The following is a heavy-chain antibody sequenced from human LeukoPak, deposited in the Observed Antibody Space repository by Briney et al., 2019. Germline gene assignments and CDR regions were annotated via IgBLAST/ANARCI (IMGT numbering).Heavy chain of an antibody. Sequence: PGGSLRLSCAASGFTFSSYGMHWVRQAPGKGLEWVAFIRYDGSNKYYADSVKGRFTISRDNAKNSLYPQMNSLRAEDTAVYYCARDTELAGTIDYWGQGTLVTVSS. D-gene: IGHD1/OR15-1a*01. V-gene: IGHV3-30*02. CDR1: GFTFSSYG. J-gene: IGHJ4*02. CDR3: ARDTELAGTIDY. CDR2: IRYDGSNK.